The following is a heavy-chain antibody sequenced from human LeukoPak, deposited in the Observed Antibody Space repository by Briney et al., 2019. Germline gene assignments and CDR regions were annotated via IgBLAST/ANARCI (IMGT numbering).Heavy chain of an antibody. V-gene: IGHV4-59*11. J-gene: IGHJ4*02. Sequence: PSETLSLTCTVSGGSISSHYWSWIRQPPGKGLEWMGYIYYSGSTNYNPSLKSRVTISVDTSKNQFSLKLSSVTAADTAVYYCARAPRWYSGSYYDYWGQGTLVTVSS. CDR2: IYYSGST. D-gene: IGHD1-26*01. CDR3: ARAPRWYSGSYYDY. CDR1: GGSISSHY.